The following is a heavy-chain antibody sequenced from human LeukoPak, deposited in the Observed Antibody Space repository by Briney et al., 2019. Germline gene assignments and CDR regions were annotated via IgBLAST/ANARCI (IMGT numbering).Heavy chain of an antibody. V-gene: IGHV3-30*04. J-gene: IGHJ4*02. CDR1: GYMFSNYA. CDR3: ARDFGY. Sequence: GGSLRLSCAASGYMFSNYAMNWVRQSADKGLEWVAITSVDGTNQQYADSVKGRFTISRDNSNNMLFLQMRSLRREDTAVYYCARDFGYWGQGTLVTVSS. D-gene: IGHD3-10*01. CDR2: TSVDGTNQ.